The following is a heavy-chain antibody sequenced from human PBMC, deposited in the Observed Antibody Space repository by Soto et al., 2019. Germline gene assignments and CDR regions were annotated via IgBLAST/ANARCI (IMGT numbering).Heavy chain of an antibody. CDR1: GGTFSSYA. CDR3: ARDRAAAAGPRYGMDV. CDR2: IIPIFGTA. Sequence: ASVKVSCKASGGTFSSYAISWVRQAPGQGLEWMGGIIPIFGTANYAQKFQGRVTITADESTSTAYMELSSLRSEDTAVYYCARDRAAAAGPRYGMDVWGQGTTVTVSS. J-gene: IGHJ6*02. V-gene: IGHV1-69*13. D-gene: IGHD6-13*01.